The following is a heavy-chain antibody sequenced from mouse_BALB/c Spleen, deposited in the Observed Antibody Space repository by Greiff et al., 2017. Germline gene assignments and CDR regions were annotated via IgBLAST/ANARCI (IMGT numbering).Heavy chain of an antibody. Sequence: DVQLVESGGGLVQPGGSRKLSCAASGFTFSSFGMHWVRQAPEKGLEWVAYISSGSSTIYYADTVKGRFTISRDNPKNTLFLQMTSLRSEDTAMYYCARGGYGYFDYWGQGTTLTVSS. CDR2: ISSGSSTI. V-gene: IGHV5-17*02. J-gene: IGHJ2*01. D-gene: IGHD2-10*02. CDR1: GFTFSSFG. CDR3: ARGGYGYFDY.